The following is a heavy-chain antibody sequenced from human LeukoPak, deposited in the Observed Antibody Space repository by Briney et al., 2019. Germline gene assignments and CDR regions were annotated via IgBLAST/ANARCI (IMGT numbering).Heavy chain of an antibody. CDR1: GFTFSSYW. CDR2: IKEDGREK. D-gene: IGHD3-10*01. J-gene: IGHJ4*02. Sequence: GGSLRLSCAASGFTFSSYWMSWVRQAAGKGLECVANIKEDGREKYYVDSVKGRFTISRDNAKNSLYLQMSSLRAEDTAVYYCARGGRPDYWGQGTLVTVSS. V-gene: IGHV3-7*01. CDR3: ARGGRPDY.